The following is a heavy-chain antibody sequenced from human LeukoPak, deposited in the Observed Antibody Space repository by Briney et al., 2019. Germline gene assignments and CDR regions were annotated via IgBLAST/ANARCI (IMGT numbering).Heavy chain of an antibody. D-gene: IGHD3-22*01. V-gene: IGHV3-74*01. CDR3: AKAAYDSSGSWYYFDY. J-gene: IGHJ4*02. CDR1: GFTFSSYW. Sequence: GGSLRLSCAASGFTFSSYWMHWVRQAPGKGLVWVSRIKSDGSSIYADSVKGRFTISRDNAKNTLYLQMNSLRAEDTAVYYCAKAAYDSSGSWYYFDYWGQGTLVTVSS. CDR2: IKSDGSS.